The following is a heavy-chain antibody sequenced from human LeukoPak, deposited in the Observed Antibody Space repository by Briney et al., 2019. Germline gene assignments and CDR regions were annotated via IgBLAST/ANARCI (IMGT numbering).Heavy chain of an antibody. J-gene: IGHJ4*02. CDR3: VKDVWFGELMGGYFDY. V-gene: IGHV3-13*05. D-gene: IGHD3-10*01. Sequence: PGGSLRLSCAASGFTFSSYDMHWVRQATGKGLEWVSAIGTAGDPYYPGSVKGRFTISRENAKDPLYLQMNSLRAGDTAVYYCVKDVWFGELMGGYFDYWGQGTLVTVSS. CDR2: IGTAGDP. CDR1: GFTFSSYD.